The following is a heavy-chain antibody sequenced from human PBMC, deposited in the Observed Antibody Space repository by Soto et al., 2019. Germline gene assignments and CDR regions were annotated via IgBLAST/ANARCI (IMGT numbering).Heavy chain of an antibody. CDR1: GFTFSSYA. D-gene: IGHD3-22*01. Sequence: GSLRLSCAASGFTFSSYAMSWVRQAPGKGLEWIGSLYFSGSTYYNPSFKSRVTISVDTSKNQFSLKLSSVTAADTAVFYCATMYYHDPGWFDPWGQGALVTVSS. V-gene: IGHV4-59*05. CDR3: ATMYYHDPGWFDP. CDR2: LYFSGST. J-gene: IGHJ5*02.